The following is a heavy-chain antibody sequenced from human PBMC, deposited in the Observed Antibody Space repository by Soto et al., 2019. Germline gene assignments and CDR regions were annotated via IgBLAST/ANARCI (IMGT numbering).Heavy chain of an antibody. CDR3: ARGGGSV. CDR2: INHSGST. CDR1: GGSFSAYY. Sequence: SETLSLTCAVYGGSFSAYYWSWIRQPPGKGLEWIGEINHSGSTNYNPSLKSRVTISVDTSKNQFSLKLSSVTAADTAVYYCARGGGSVWGNGTTVTVSS. D-gene: IGHD2-15*01. V-gene: IGHV4-34*01. J-gene: IGHJ6*04.